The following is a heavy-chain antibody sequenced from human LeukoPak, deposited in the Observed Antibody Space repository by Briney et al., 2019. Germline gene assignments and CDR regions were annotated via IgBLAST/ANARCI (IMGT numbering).Heavy chain of an antibody. D-gene: IGHD3-22*01. CDR1: GGSISSSSYY. J-gene: IGHJ4*02. Sequence: SETLSLTCTVSGGSISSSSYYWGWIRQPPGKGLEWIGGIYSSGSTYYNPSLKSRATISVDTSKNQFSLKLSSVTAADTAVYYCARIVVADFDYWGQGTLVTVSS. CDR3: ARIVVADFDY. V-gene: IGHV4-39*01. CDR2: IYSSGST.